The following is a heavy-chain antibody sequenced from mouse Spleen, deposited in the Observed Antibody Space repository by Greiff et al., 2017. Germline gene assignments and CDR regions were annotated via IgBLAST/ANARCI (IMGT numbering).Heavy chain of an antibody. J-gene: IGHJ2*01. D-gene: IGHD2-4*01. CDR1: GYTFTDYY. CDR2: INPYNGGT. CDR3: ARCGYDYGRFDY. V-gene: IGHV1-19*01. Sequence: VQLQQSGPVLVKPGASVKMSCKASGYTFTDYYMNWVKQSHGKSLEWIGVINPYNGGTSYNQKFKGKATLTVDKSSSTAYMELNSLTSEDSAVYYCARCGYDYGRFDYWGQGTTLTVSS.